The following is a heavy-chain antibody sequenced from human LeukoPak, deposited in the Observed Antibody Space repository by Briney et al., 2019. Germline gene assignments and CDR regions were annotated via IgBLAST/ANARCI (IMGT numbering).Heavy chain of an antibody. J-gene: IGHJ4*02. CDR1: GGSISSGGYY. CDR3: AKVGLSGYYGSGSYLDY. V-gene: IGHV4-31*03. D-gene: IGHD3-10*01. CDR2: IYYSGST. Sequence: KPSETLSLTCTVSGGSISSGGYYWSWIRQHPGKGLEWIGYIYYSGSTYYNPSLKSRVTISVDTSKNQFSLKLSSVTAEDTAVYYCAKVGLSGYYGSGSYLDYWGQGTLVTVSS.